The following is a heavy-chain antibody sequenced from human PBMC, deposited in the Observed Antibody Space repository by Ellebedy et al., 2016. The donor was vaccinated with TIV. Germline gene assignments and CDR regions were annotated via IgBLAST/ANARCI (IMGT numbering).Heavy chain of an antibody. CDR2: SSGSGVNT. CDR3: ARAIFTPVVVAIPTAFDY. V-gene: IGHV3-23*01. CDR1: GFTFSNYG. Sequence: GESLKISCAASGFTFSNYGMSWVRQAPGKGLEWVSASSGSGVNTYYAGSVKGRFTISRDNSKNTLYLQMNNLRVDDTAVYYCARAIFTPVVVAIPTAFDYWGQGALVTVSS. J-gene: IGHJ4*02. D-gene: IGHD2-21*01.